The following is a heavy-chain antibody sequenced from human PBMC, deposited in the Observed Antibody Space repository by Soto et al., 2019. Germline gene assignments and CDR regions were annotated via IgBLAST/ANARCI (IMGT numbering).Heavy chain of an antibody. J-gene: IGHJ4*02. CDR2: ISGSGGST. D-gene: IGHD3-3*01. Sequence: GGSLRLSXAASGFTFSSYAMSWVRQAPGKGLEWVSAISGSGGSTYYADSVKGRFTISRDNSKNTLYLQMNSLRAEDTAVYYCAVRRDYDFWSGYYPFDYWGQGTLVTVS. V-gene: IGHV3-23*01. CDR3: AVRRDYDFWSGYYPFDY. CDR1: GFTFSSYA.